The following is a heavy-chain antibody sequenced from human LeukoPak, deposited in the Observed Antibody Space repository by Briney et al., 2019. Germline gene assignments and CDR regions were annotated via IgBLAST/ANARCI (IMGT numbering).Heavy chain of an antibody. D-gene: IGHD2-21*02. Sequence: GGSLRLSCAASGFTFSNYDMNWVRQAPGKGLEWVSYISRSSSHIYYADSMKGRLTISRDNAKSSLYLQMDSLRDEDTAIYYCAKGQVVTAAYYFDYWGQGTLVTVSS. J-gene: IGHJ4*02. CDR2: ISRSSSHI. CDR3: AKGQVVTAAYYFDY. CDR1: GFTFSNYD. V-gene: IGHV3-21*01.